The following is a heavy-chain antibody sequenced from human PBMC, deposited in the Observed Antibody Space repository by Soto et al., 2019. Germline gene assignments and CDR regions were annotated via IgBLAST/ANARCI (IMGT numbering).Heavy chain of an antibody. CDR3: ARDWARYCSSTSCSGWPLYYFDY. D-gene: IGHD2-2*01. J-gene: IGHJ4*02. Sequence: LRLSCAASGFTFSSYGMHWVRQAPGKGLEGVAVIWYDGSNKYYADSVKGRFTISRDNSKNTLYLQMNSLRAEDTAVYYCARDWARYCSSTSCSGWPLYYFDYWGQGTLVTVSS. CDR2: IWYDGSNK. V-gene: IGHV3-33*01. CDR1: GFTFSSYG.